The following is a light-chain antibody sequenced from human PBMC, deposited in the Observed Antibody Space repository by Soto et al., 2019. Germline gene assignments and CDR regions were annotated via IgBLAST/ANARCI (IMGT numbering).Light chain of an antibody. CDR2: KAS. V-gene: IGKV1-5*03. J-gene: IGKJ3*01. CDR1: QSISSW. Sequence: DMQMTQSPSTLSASVGDRVTSTCRASQSISSWLAWYQQKLGKAPKLLIYKASTLESGVPSRFSGSGSGTEFTLTISSLQPDDFATYYCQQSFTFGPGTKVDIK. CDR3: QQSFT.